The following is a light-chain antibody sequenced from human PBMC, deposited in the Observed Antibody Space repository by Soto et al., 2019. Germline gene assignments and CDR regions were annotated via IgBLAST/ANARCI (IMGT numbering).Light chain of an antibody. J-gene: IGKJ5*01. CDR3: QVSGRSLET. CDR2: GAS. Sequence: TQSPASLSVNPGERATLSCRARQSVNIYLAWYQQKPGQAPRLLIFGASSRATGIPDRFSCSGSGTDFTLTIGILEPEDFAVYYCQVSGRSLETFAEGTRLDI. V-gene: IGKV3-20*01. CDR1: QSVNIY.